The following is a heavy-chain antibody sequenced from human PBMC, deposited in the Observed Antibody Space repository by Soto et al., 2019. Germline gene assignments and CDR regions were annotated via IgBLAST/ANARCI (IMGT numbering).Heavy chain of an antibody. J-gene: IGHJ3*02. D-gene: IGHD1-26*01. CDR3: ARDRGGSYYGAFDI. CDR2: IYSGGST. V-gene: IGHV3-66*01. CDR1: GFTVSSNY. Sequence: GGSLRLSCAASGFTVSSNYMSWVRQAPGKGLEWVSVIYSGGSTYYADSVKGRFTISRHNSKNTLYLQMNSLRAEDTAVYYCARDRGGSYYGAFDIWGQGTMVTVSS.